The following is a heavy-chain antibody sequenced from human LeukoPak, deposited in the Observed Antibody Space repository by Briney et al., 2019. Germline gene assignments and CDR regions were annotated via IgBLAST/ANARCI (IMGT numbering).Heavy chain of an antibody. CDR1: GFTFSRSA. CDR2: IRFDGSNK. D-gene: IGHD3-9*01. CDR3: AKGTNVYYDILTGYYKPYFDY. V-gene: IGHV3-30*02. J-gene: IGHJ4*02. Sequence: PGGSLRLSCAASGFTFSRSAMHWVRQTPGKGLEWVAFIRFDGSNKYYADSVKGRFTISRDNSKNTLYLQMNSLRAEDTAVYYCAKGTNVYYDILTGYYKPYFDYWGQGTLVTVSS.